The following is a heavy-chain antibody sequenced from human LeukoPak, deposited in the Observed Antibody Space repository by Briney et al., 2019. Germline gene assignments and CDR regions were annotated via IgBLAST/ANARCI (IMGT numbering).Heavy chain of an antibody. Sequence: PGGSLRLSCAASGFTFSSYGMHWVRQAPGKGREGVAVISYDGSNKYYADSVKGRFTISRDNSKNTLYLQMNSLRAEDTAVYYCAKAHYDSSGYYFDYWGQGTLVTVSS. CDR1: GFTFSSYG. CDR3: AKAHYDSSGYYFDY. CDR2: ISYDGSNK. V-gene: IGHV3-30*18. D-gene: IGHD3-22*01. J-gene: IGHJ4*02.